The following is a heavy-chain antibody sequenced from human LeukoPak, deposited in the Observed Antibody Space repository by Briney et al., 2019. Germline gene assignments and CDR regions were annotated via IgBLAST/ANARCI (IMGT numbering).Heavy chain of an antibody. CDR2: IRDSGSST. CDR1: GFTFSSYA. J-gene: IGHJ4*02. D-gene: IGHD1-26*01. V-gene: IGHV3-23*01. CDR3: AKYGPQDSGSSHFDY. Sequence: GGSLRLSCAASGFTFSSYAMSWVRQAPGKGLGWVSAIRDSGSSTHYADSVKGRFTTSRDNSKNTLFLQMNSLRAEDTAIYYCAKYGPQDSGSSHFDYWGQGALVTVSS.